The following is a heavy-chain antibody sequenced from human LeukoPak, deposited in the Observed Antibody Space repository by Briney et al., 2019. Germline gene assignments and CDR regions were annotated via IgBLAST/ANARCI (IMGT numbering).Heavy chain of an antibody. V-gene: IGHV4-59*12. D-gene: IGHD6-6*01. CDR3: ARSKGDSSSRYFGD. CDR2: IYYRGST. Sequence: SETLSLTCTVSGGSINTYYWSWIRQSPVKGLEWIGYIYYRGSTDYNPSLKSRVTISVDTSKNQFSLKLSSVTAADTAVYYCARSKGDSSSRYFGDWGQGTLLTVSS. J-gene: IGHJ4*02. CDR1: GGSINTYY.